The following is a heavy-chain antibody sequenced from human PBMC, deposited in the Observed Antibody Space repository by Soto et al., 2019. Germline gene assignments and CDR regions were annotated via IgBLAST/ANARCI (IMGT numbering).Heavy chain of an antibody. J-gene: IGHJ6*02. CDR3: ARGMSGSSWFYFYAMDV. D-gene: IGHD6-13*01. V-gene: IGHV1-2*04. Sequence: ASVKVSCKASRYTFTAYYIHWVRQAPGQGLEWMGWINPNSGGTNYAQKFQGWVTMIRDTSISTAYMEVTRLRSGDTAVYYCARGMSGSSWFYFYAMDVWGQGTTVTVSS. CDR2: INPNSGGT. CDR1: RYTFTAYY.